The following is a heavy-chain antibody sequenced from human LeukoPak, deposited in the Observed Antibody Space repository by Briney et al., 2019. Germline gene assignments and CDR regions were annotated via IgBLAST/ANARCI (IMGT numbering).Heavy chain of an antibody. CDR3: TRDSGYSFDF. D-gene: IGHD1-1*01. CDR1: GFTFGDYA. V-gene: IGHV3-49*04. CDR2: IRSNTYGGTT. J-gene: IGHJ4*02. Sequence: GGSLRLSCAVSGFTFGDYAMSWVRQAPGKGLEWAGFIRSNTYGGTTEYAASVKGRFTVSRDDSKSIAYLQMNSLKTEDTAVYYCTRDSGYSFDFWGQGTLVTVSS.